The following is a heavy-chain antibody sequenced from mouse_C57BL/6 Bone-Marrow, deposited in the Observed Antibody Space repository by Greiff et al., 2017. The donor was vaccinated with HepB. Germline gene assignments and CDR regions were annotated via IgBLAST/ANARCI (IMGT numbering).Heavy chain of an antibody. D-gene: IGHD2-4*01. Sequence: QVQLQQPGAELVKPGASVKLSCKASGYTFTSYWMHWVKQRPGQGLEWIGMIHPNSGSTNYNEKFKSKATLTVDKSSSTAYMQLSSLTSEDSAVYYCARKEGPYDDDAFYAMDYWGQGTSVTVSS. V-gene: IGHV1-64*01. J-gene: IGHJ4*01. CDR2: IHPNSGST. CDR1: GYTFTSYW. CDR3: ARKEGPYDDDAFYAMDY.